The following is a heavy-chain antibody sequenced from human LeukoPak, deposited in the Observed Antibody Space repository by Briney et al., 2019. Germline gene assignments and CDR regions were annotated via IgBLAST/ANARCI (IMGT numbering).Heavy chain of an antibody. CDR1: GGSFRGYY. Sequence: SETLSLTCAVYGGSFRGYYWSWIRQPPGKGLEWIGEINHSGSTNYNPSLKSRVTISVDTSKNQFSLKLSSVTAADTAVYYCARRQIAAAGNHFDYWGQGTLVTVSS. D-gene: IGHD6-13*01. J-gene: IGHJ4*02. V-gene: IGHV4-34*01. CDR2: INHSGST. CDR3: ARRQIAAAGNHFDY.